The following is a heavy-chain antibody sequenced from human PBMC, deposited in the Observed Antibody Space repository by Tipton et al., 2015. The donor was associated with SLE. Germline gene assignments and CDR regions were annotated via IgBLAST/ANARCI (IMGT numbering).Heavy chain of an antibody. CDR1: GGSFRGYY. Sequence: TLSLTCDVNGGSFRGYYWSWVRQPPGKGLEWIGEIYPGGSTNYSPSLKSRVTISVDTSKNQFSLKLSSVTAADTAVYYCARFAGHRDAFDIWGQGTMVTVSS. V-gene: IGHV4-34*01. J-gene: IGHJ3*02. CDR2: IYPGGST. CDR3: ARFAGHRDAFDI.